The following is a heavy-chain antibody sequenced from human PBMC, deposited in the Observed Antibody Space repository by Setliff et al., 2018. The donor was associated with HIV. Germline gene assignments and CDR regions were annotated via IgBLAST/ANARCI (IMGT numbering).Heavy chain of an antibody. CDR2: MNPNTGDT. D-gene: IGHD3-22*01. CDR1: GYTFTNYG. Sequence: GASVKVSCKASGYTFTNYGITWVRQAPGQGLDWMGWMNPNTGDTGFAQRFQDRFIMTSDTATNTAFLELKSLTSDDTAVYYCARGSYYYDSSGYQPYYFDYWGQGTLVTVSS. CDR3: ARGSYYYDSSGYQPYYFDY. J-gene: IGHJ4*02. V-gene: IGHV1-8*02.